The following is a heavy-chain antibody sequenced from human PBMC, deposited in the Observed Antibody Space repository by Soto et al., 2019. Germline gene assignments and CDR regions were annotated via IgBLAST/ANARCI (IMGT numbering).Heavy chain of an antibody. D-gene: IGHD6-6*01. J-gene: IGHJ6*02. CDR3: ARDGTLYGKYSSSPDGKTMGSYYYYGMDV. V-gene: IGHV3-30-3*01. CDR1: GFTFSSYA. CDR2: ISYDGSNK. Sequence: QVQLVESGGGVVQPGRSLRLSCAASGFTFSSYAMHWVRQAPGKGLEWVAVISYDGSNKYYADSVKGRFTISRDNSKNTLYLQMNSLRAEDTAVYYCARDGTLYGKYSSSPDGKTMGSYYYYGMDVWGQGTTVTVSS.